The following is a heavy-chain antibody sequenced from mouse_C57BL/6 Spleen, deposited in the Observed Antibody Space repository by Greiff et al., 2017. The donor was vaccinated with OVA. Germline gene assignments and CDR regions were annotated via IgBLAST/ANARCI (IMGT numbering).Heavy chain of an antibody. CDR1: GYTFTSYW. J-gene: IGHJ4*01. V-gene: IGHV1-55*01. D-gene: IGHD2-3*01. CDR3: AREESYGGYYDAMDY. Sequence: QVQLQQPGAELVKPGASVKMSCKASGYTFTSYWITWVKQRPGHGLEWIGDIYPGSGSTNYNEKFKSKATLTVDTSSSTAYMQLSSLTSEDSAVDYGAREESYGGYYDAMDYWGQGTSVTVSS. CDR2: IYPGSGST.